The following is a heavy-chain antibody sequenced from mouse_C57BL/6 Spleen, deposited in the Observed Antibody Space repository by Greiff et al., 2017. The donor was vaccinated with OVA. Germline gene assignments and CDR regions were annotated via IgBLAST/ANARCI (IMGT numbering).Heavy chain of an antibody. J-gene: IGHJ4*01. CDR3: TRYYTLYYAMDY. D-gene: IGHD2-12*01. V-gene: IGHV1-15*01. CDR1: GYTFTDYE. CDR2: IDPETGGT. Sequence: QVQLKQSGAELVRPGASVTLSCKASGYTFTDYEMHWVKQTPVHGLEWIGAIDPETGGTAYNQKFKGKAILTADKSSSTAYMELRSLTSEDSAVYYCTRYYTLYYAMDYWGQGTSVTVSS.